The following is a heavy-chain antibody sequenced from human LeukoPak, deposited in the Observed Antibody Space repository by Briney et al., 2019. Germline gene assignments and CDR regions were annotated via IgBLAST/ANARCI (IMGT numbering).Heavy chain of an antibody. D-gene: IGHD5-12*01. V-gene: IGHV3-23*01. Sequence: GGSLRLSCAASGFTFSNAWMSWVRQAPGKGLEWVSAISGSGGSTYYADSVKGRFTISRDNSKNTLYLQMNSLRAEDTAVYYCARNLGGYSGYDWFWFDPWGQGTLVTVSS. CDR3: ARNLGGYSGYDWFWFDP. CDR2: ISGSGGST. CDR1: GFTFSNAW. J-gene: IGHJ5*02.